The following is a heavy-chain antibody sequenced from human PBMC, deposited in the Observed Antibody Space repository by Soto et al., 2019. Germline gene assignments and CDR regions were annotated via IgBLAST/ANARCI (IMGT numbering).Heavy chain of an antibody. D-gene: IGHD1-26*01. Sequence: SVNVSCKSSGSTFSSYSMSWVRQAPGQGLECMGGIIPIFGTANYAQKFQGRVTITADESTSTAYMELSSLRSEDTAVYYCARGGSYDAFDIWGQGTMVTVPS. CDR3: ARGGSYDAFDI. V-gene: IGHV1-69*13. J-gene: IGHJ3*02. CDR1: GSTFSSYS. CDR2: IIPIFGTA.